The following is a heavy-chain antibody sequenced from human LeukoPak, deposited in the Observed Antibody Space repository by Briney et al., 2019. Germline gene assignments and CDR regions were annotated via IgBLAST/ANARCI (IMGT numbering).Heavy chain of an antibody. Sequence: GGSLRLSYAASGFTFSSYWMDWVRQAPGKGLEWVANLKPDGRDKYYTDSVKGRFTISRDNAKGSLYLQMSSLRAEDTAVYYCVRDLDFWGQGTLVTVSS. CDR2: LKPDGRDK. CDR3: VRDLDF. J-gene: IGHJ4*02. V-gene: IGHV3-7*05. CDR1: GFTFSSYW.